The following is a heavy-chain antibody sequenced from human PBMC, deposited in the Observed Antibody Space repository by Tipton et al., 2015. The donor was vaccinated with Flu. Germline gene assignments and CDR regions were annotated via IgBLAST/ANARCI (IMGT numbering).Heavy chain of an antibody. J-gene: IGHJ5*02. CDR3: ARRDYSNYVSDPKSWFDP. D-gene: IGHD4-11*01. CDR1: GDSISSDYH. Sequence: LRLSCAVSGDSISSDYHWGWIRQFPGKGLEWIGTVSRSGSTVYNPSLTSRVTISIDRSKNQFSLNLKSVTAADMAVYYRARRDYSNYVSDPKSWFDPWGQGTLVAVSS. CDR2: VSRSGST. V-gene: IGHV4-38-2*01.